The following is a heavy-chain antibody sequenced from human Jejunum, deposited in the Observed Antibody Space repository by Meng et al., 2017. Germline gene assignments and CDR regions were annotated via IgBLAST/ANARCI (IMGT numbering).Heavy chain of an antibody. J-gene: IGHJ4*02. CDR3: AKLVSF. Sequence: GESLKISCAASGFTFSSSSISWVRQAPGKGLEWVSTITGSGESTYYADSVKVRFTISRDNSKNTLYLQMNSLRAEDTAVYYCAKLVSFWGQGTLVTVSS. D-gene: IGHD2-8*01. CDR2: ITGSGEST. CDR1: GFTFSSSS. V-gene: IGHV3-23*01.